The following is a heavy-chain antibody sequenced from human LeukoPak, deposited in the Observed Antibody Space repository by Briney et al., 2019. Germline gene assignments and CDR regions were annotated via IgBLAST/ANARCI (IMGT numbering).Heavy chain of an antibody. Sequence: GESLKISCKGSGYSFTSYWIGWVRQMPGKGLEWMGIIYPGDSDTRYSPSFQGRVTISADKSTSTAYLQWSSLKASDTAMYYCARLRGAGYCSGGSCYPVWFDPWGQGTLVTVSS. CDR3: ARLRGAGYCSGGSCYPVWFDP. J-gene: IGHJ5*02. V-gene: IGHV5-51*01. CDR1: GYSFTSYW. CDR2: IYPGDSDT. D-gene: IGHD2-15*01.